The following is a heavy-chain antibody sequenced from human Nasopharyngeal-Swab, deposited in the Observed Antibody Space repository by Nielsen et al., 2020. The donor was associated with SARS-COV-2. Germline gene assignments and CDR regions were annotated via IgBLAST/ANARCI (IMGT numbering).Heavy chain of an antibody. CDR3: ARHGVAEDY. V-gene: IGHV1-18*01. CDR2: IGAYNGNT. D-gene: IGHD3-3*01. J-gene: IGHJ4*02. Sequence: ASVKVSCKASGYIFTSYDISWVRQARGQGLEWMGWIGAYNGNTNYAQKFQDRVTMTTDTSTSTVYMGLRSLISDDTAVYYCARHGVAEDYWGQGTLVTVSS. CDR1: GYIFTSYD.